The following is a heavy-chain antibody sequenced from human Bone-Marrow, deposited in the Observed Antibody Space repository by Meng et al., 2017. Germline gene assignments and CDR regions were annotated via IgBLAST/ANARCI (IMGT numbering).Heavy chain of an antibody. Sequence: GESLKISCAASGFTFSSYEMNWVRQAPGKGLEWVSYISSSGSTIYYADSVKGRFTISRDNAKNSLYLQMNSLRAEDTAVYYCARGGSTYYDFWSGYYQPTGGDGDYWGQGTLVTGSS. CDR2: ISSSGSTI. J-gene: IGHJ4*02. CDR3: ARGGSTYYDFWSGYYQPTGGDGDY. V-gene: IGHV3-48*03. D-gene: IGHD3-3*01. CDR1: GFTFSSYE.